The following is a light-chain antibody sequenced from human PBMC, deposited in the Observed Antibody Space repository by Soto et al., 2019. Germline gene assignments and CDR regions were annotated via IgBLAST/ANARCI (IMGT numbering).Light chain of an antibody. CDR2: AAS. V-gene: IGKV1-5*01. Sequence: GDRVTITCRASQSITSRLAWYQQKPGKAPKLLIYAASSLESGVPSRFSGSGSGTEFTLTISSLQPDDFATYYCQQYSSYWTFGQGTKVEIK. J-gene: IGKJ1*01. CDR3: QQYSSYWT. CDR1: QSITSR.